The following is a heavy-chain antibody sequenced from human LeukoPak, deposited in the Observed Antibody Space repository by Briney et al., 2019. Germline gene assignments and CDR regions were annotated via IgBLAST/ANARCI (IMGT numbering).Heavy chain of an antibody. D-gene: IGHD3-22*01. Sequence: GGCLSLSCAASGFTFSSYWMHWVRQAPGKGLGWVSRINSDGSNTTYADSVKAPFTISRDNAQDTLYVEMNSLGAEDTAVYYCHTYYYDSSGSRYFDYWGQGTLVTVSS. V-gene: IGHV3-74*01. J-gene: IGHJ4*02. CDR3: HTYYYDSSGSRYFDY. CDR1: GFTFSSYW. CDR2: INSDGSNT.